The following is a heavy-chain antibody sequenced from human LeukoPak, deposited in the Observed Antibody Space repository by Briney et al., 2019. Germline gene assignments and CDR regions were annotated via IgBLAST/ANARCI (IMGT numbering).Heavy chain of an antibody. CDR2: ISAYNGNT. D-gene: IGHD3-22*01. CDR1: GYTFTSYG. Sequence: ASVKVSCKAFGYTFTSYGISWVRQAPGQGLEWMGWISAYNGNTNYAQKLQGRVTMTTDTSTSTAYMELRSLRSDDTAVYYCAREYYYDSSGYKPGDYWGQGTLVTVSS. CDR3: AREYYYDSSGYKPGDY. J-gene: IGHJ4*02. V-gene: IGHV1-18*01.